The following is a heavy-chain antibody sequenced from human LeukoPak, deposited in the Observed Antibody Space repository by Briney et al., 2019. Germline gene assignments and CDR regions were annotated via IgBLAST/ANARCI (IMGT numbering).Heavy chain of an antibody. CDR2: MNPNSGNT. V-gene: IGHV1-8*02. Sequence: ASVKVSCKASGYTFTSCDFNWVRQATGQGLEWMGWMNPNSGNTSYAQKFQGRVTMTSNTSISTAYMELSSLRSEDTAVYYCASMHRQWLLGQFSSDAFDIWGQGTKVTVSS. D-gene: IGHD6-19*01. J-gene: IGHJ3*02. CDR3: ASMHRQWLLGQFSSDAFDI. CDR1: GYTFTSCD.